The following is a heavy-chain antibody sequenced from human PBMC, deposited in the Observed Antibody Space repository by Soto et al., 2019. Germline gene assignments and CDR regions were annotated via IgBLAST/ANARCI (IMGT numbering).Heavy chain of an antibody. V-gene: IGHV3-23*01. J-gene: IGHJ4*02. CDR3: AKVEGPIGAMRPYIFDY. CDR2: ISGSGGST. D-gene: IGHD2-2*01. CDR1: GFTFSSYA. Sequence: GESLKISCAASGFTFSSYAMSWVRQAPGKGLEWVSAISGSGGSTYYADSVKGRFTISRDNSKNTLYLQMNSLRAEDTAVYYCAKVEGPIGAMRPYIFDYWGQGTLVTVSS.